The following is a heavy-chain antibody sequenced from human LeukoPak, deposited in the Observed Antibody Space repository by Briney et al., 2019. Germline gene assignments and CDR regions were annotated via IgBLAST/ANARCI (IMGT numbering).Heavy chain of an antibody. V-gene: IGHV5-51*01. CDR1: GYTFTTYW. J-gene: IGHJ3*01. CDR2: IYPGDSDT. Sequence: GESPKISCKGSGYTFTTYWIGWVRQMPGKGLEWMGIIYPGDSDTRYSPSFQGQVTISADKSISTAYLQWSSLKASDIAMYYCARHRTIGWLDDAFDLWGQGKMVTVSS. D-gene: IGHD6-19*01. CDR3: ARHRTIGWLDDAFDL.